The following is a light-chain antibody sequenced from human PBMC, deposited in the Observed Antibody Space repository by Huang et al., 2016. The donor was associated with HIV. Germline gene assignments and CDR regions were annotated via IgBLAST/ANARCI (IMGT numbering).Light chain of an antibody. CDR2: AAS. CDR3: QQIYSIPFT. CDR1: QSISSY. J-gene: IGKJ3*01. Sequence: DIQMTQSPSSLSASVGDRVIITCRASQSISSYLNWYQQKTGKAPKLLIYAASNLQSGVPSRFSGSGSGTDFSLTISSLLPEDFATYYCQQIYSIPFTFGPGTKVDIK. V-gene: IGKV1-39*01.